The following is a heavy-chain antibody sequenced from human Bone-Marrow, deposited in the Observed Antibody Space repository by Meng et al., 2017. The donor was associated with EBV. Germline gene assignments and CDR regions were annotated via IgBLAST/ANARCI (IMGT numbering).Heavy chain of an antibody. Sequence: VKLVQSGAEVRKPGASVKVSCKASGCTFTNYAMHWVRQAPGQRLEWMGWINPGNGNTKYSQKFQGRASITRDISASIVYMELTSLRSEDTAVYYCATEPGYSSGWGQGTLVTVSS. J-gene: IGHJ4*02. CDR3: ATEPGYSSG. V-gene: IGHV1-3*01. CDR1: GCTFTNYA. CDR2: INPGNGNT. D-gene: IGHD6-19*01.